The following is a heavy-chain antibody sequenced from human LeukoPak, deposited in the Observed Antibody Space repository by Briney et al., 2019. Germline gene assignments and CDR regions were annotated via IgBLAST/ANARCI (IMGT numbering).Heavy chain of an antibody. Sequence: SETLSLTCTVSGGSISSSSYYWGWIRQPPGKGLEWTGSIDHSGSTYYNPSLKSRITISVDTSKNQFSLKLSSVTAADTAVYYCASSSWESYLVYWGQGTLVTVSS. CDR1: GGSISSSSYY. CDR2: IDHSGST. CDR3: ASSSWESYLVY. D-gene: IGHD6-13*01. V-gene: IGHV4-39*07. J-gene: IGHJ4*02.